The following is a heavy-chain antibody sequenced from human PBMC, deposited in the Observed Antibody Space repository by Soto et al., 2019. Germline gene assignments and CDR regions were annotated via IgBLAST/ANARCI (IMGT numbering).Heavy chain of an antibody. J-gene: IGHJ4*02. Sequence: EVQLVESGGGLVQPGGSLRLSCAASGFTFSSYSMNWVRQAPGKGLEWVSYISSSSSTIYYADSVKGRFTISRDNAKNSLYLQMNSLRAEDTAVYYCARGIAAAGRDYWGQGTLVTVSS. CDR2: ISSSSSTI. CDR1: GFTFSSYS. D-gene: IGHD6-13*01. V-gene: IGHV3-48*01. CDR3: ARGIAAAGRDY.